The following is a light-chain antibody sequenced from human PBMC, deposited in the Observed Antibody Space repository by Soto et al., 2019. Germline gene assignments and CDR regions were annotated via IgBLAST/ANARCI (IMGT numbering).Light chain of an antibody. Sequence: EIGLPQSPAPLSVSPGGRATLSCRASQSVRSSYLAWYQQKPGQAPRLLIYGASTRATGIPARFSGSGSGTDFTLTISRLEPEDFAVYYCQQYGTSPPTFRGRTKVDI. J-gene: IGKJ4*01. CDR2: GAS. V-gene: IGKV3-20*01. CDR3: QQYGTSPPT. CDR1: QSVRSSY.